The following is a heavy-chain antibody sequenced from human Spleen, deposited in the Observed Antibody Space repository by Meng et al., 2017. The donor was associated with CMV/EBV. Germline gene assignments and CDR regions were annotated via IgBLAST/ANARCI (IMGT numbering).Heavy chain of an antibody. CDR3: ARVLYSTSDRVDY. CDR2: IAYDGTNK. V-gene: IGHV3-30*04. Sequence: ASEFPFSRYAMPWVRQAPGKALEWVSVIAYDGTNKYYVDSVKGRFTISRDNSKNTLYLEMNSLRAEDTAVYYCARVLYSTSDRVDYWGQGTLVTVSS. D-gene: IGHD6-6*01. CDR1: EFPFSRYA. J-gene: IGHJ4*02.